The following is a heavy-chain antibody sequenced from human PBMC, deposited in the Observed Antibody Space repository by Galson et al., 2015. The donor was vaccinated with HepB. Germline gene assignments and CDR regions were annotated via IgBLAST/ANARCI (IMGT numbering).Heavy chain of an antibody. CDR3: ARERTDCIGGSCDFAFDY. Sequence: ETLSLTCTVSGGFISTYYWGWIRQPPGKTLEWIGYVHYTGTTNYSPSLKSRVTVSLDMSQNQFFLKLNSVTAADTAVDYCARERTDCIGGSCDFAFDYWGPGMLVTVSS. D-gene: IGHD2-15*01. CDR1: GGFISTYY. V-gene: IGHV4-59*01. J-gene: IGHJ4*02. CDR2: VHYTGTT.